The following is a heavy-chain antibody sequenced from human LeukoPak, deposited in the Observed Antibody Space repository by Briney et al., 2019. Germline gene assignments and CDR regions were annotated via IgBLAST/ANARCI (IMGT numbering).Heavy chain of an antibody. CDR2: INHSGST. V-gene: IGHV4-34*01. CDR3: APTTPTEQQLVNDAFDI. CDR1: GGSISNYY. J-gene: IGHJ3*02. Sequence: PSETLSLTCTVSGGSISNYYWSWIRQPPGKGLEWIGEINHSGSTNYNPSLKSRVTISVDTSKNQFSLKLSSVTAADTAVYYCAPTTPTEQQLVNDAFDIWGQGTMVTVSS. D-gene: IGHD6-13*01.